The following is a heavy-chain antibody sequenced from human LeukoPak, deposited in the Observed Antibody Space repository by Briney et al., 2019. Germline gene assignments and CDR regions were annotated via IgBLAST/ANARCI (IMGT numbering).Heavy chain of an antibody. CDR1: GYTFSSYG. CDR2: ISAYNGNT. Sequence: GASVKVSCKASGYTFSSYGICWVRQAPGQGLEWMGWISAYNGNTNYAQKLQGRVTMTTDTSTSTAYMELRSLRSDDTAVYYCARGSGGWLRSYLDYWGQGTLVTVSS. D-gene: IGHD5-12*01. J-gene: IGHJ4*02. V-gene: IGHV1-18*01. CDR3: ARGSGGWLRSYLDY.